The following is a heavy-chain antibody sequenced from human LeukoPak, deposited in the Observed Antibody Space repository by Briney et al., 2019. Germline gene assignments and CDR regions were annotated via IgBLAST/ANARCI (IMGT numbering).Heavy chain of an antibody. D-gene: IGHD5-18*01. Sequence: SETLSLTCSVSGGSISSYYWGWIRQSPGKGLEWIGYIYYSGSTNYNPSLKSRVTISVDTPKNQFSLKLSSVTAADTAVYYCARLLGYHFDYWGQGTLVTVSS. J-gene: IGHJ4*02. CDR3: ARLLGYHFDY. CDR1: GGSISSYY. CDR2: IYYSGST. V-gene: IGHV4-59*08.